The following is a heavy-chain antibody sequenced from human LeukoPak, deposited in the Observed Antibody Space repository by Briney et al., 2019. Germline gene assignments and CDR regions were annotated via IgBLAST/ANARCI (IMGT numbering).Heavy chain of an antibody. Sequence: ASVKVSCKASGGTFSSYAINWVRQAPGQGLEWMGGIIPNFGTTSFGQKFQVRVTITADKSTSTAYLELNSLTFENTAVYYCTRDPRVWGQGTMVTVSS. CDR3: TRDPRV. CDR1: GGTFSSYA. V-gene: IGHV1-69*06. J-gene: IGHJ3*01. CDR2: IIPNFGTT.